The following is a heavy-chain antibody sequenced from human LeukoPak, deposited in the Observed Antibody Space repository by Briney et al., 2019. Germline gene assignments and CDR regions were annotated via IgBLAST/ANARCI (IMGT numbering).Heavy chain of an antibody. CDR1: SGSISSYDYY. D-gene: IGHD1-26*01. J-gene: IGHJ4*02. CDR2: IYHSGTT. V-gene: IGHV4-31*03. Sequence: SETLSLTCTASSGSISSYDYYWTWLRQHPGKGLEWIGYIYHSGTTYYNPSLKSRVTISVDTSENQFSLKLTAVTAADSAMYYCARYSGNYRFFDYWGPGTLVTVSS. CDR3: ARYSGNYRFFDY.